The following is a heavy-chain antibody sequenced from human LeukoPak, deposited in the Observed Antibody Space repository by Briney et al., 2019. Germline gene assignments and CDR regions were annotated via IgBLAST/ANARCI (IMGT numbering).Heavy chain of an antibody. CDR2: INGDGSTT. J-gene: IGHJ4*02. CDR1: GFTFTTYW. D-gene: IGHD2-15*01. Sequence: GGSLRLSCTASGFTFTTYWMHWVRRAPGKGLVWVSAINGDGSTTKYADSVKGRFTISRDNSKNTLSLQMNSLRAEDTAVYYCAREVDHFDYWGQGTLVTVSS. CDR3: AREVDHFDY. V-gene: IGHV3-74*01.